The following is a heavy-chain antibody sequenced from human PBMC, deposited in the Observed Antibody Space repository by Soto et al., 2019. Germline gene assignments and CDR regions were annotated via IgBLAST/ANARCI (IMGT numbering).Heavy chain of an antibody. CDR1: GFTFSNYS. D-gene: IGHD6-13*01. J-gene: IGHJ4*02. Sequence: EVQLVESGGGLVKPGGSLRLSCAASGFTFSNYSMNWVRQAPGKGLEWVSSISSSSSYIYYADSVKGRFTISRDNAKNSLYLQMNSLRAEDTAVYYCARAYLPYSSHPDYWGQGTLVTVSS. CDR2: ISSSSSYI. CDR3: ARAYLPYSSHPDY. V-gene: IGHV3-21*01.